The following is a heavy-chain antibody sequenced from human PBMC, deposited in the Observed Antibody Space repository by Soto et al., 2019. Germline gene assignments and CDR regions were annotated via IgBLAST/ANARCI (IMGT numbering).Heavy chain of an antibody. CDR3: ARHRIQGGYDAYDSSKLFDY. J-gene: IGHJ4*02. D-gene: IGHD4-4*01. CDR1: GGTISSTSYY. CDR2: VYYRGNT. V-gene: IGHV4-39*01. Sequence: QLQLQESGPGLVKPSEALSLTCTVSGGTISSTSYYWGWIRQPPGKGLEWIGGVYYRGNTYYNPSLESRITIFIDTSKNQFSLNLNYVTAADTAVYYCARHRIQGGYDAYDSSKLFDYWGQGTLVTVSS.